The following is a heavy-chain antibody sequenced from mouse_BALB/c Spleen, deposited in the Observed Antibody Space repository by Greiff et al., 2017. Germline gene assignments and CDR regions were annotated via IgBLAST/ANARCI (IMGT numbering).Heavy chain of an antibody. D-gene: IGHD3-3*01. J-gene: IGHJ2*01. CDR2: IYPGDGDT. CDR1: GYAFSSYW. Sequence: VQLQQSGAELVRPGSSVKISCKASGYAFSSYWMNWVKQRPGQGLEWIGQIYPGDGDTNYNGKFKGKATLTADKSSSTAYMQLSSLTSEDSAVYFCARRAGTGNYFDYWGQGTTLTVSS. CDR3: ARRAGTGNYFDY. V-gene: IGHV1-80*01.